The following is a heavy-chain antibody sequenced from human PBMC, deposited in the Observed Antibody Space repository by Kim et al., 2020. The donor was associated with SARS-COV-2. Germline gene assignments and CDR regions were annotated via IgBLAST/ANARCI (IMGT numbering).Heavy chain of an antibody. Sequence: GGSLRLSCAASGFTFSSYAMSWVRQAPGKGLEWVSAISGSGGSTYYADSVKGRFTISRDNSKNTLYLQMNSLRAEDTAVYYCAKASITIFGVVISHYYYCYMDVWGRGTTVTVS. D-gene: IGHD3-3*01. J-gene: IGHJ6*03. CDR1: GFTFSSYA. CDR3: AKASITIFGVVISHYYYCYMDV. CDR2: ISGSGGST. V-gene: IGHV3-23*01.